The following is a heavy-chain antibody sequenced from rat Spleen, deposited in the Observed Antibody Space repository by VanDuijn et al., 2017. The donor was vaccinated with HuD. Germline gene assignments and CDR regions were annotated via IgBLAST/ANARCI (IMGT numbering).Heavy chain of an antibody. CDR3: AREGGGYPFFDY. D-gene: IGHD1-11*01. J-gene: IGHJ2*01. CDR2: IKYDGSST. V-gene: IGHV5-29*01. Sequence: EVQLVESGGGLVQPGRSLKLSCAASGFTFSNYGMAWVRQAPTKGLEWVATIKYDGSSTYHRDSVKGRFTISRDNAQSTLYLQMSSLRSEDTATYYCAREGGGYPFFDYWGQGVMVTVSS. CDR1: GFTFSNYG.